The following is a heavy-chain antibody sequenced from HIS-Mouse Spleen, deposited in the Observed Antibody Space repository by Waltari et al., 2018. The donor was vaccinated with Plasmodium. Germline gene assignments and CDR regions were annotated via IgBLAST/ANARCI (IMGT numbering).Heavy chain of an antibody. Sequence: QVQLQESGPGLVKPSETLSLTCTVSGGSISSYYWSWIRQPPGKGLEWIGDIYYSGSTNDNPSLKSRVTISVDTSKNQFSLKLSSVTAADTAVYYCARGYDFWSGYSPYFDYWGQGTLVTVSS. V-gene: IGHV4-59*01. CDR3: ARGYDFWSGYSPYFDY. J-gene: IGHJ4*02. CDR1: GGSISSYY. CDR2: IYYSGST. D-gene: IGHD3-3*01.